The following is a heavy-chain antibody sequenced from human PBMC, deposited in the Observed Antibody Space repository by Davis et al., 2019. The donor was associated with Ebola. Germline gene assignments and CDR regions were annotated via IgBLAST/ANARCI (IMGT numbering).Heavy chain of an antibody. CDR3: ARAGVVVAAIVYYYYGMDV. J-gene: IGHJ6*04. Sequence: SVKVSCKTSGGTFSNYAISWVRQAAGQGLEWMGGIIPLFGTANYAQMFQGRVTITTDESSTTAYMELSSLRSEDTAVYYCARAGVVVAAIVYYYYGMDVWGKGTTVTVSS. CDR1: GGTFSNYA. D-gene: IGHD2-15*01. CDR2: IIPLFGTA. V-gene: IGHV1-69*05.